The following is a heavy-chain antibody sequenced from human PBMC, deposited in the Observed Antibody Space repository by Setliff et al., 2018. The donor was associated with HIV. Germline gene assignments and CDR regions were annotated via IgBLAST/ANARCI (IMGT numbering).Heavy chain of an antibody. CDR3: AREGTYSGTYWVRRVASFDI. J-gene: IGHJ3*02. Sequence: PSETLSLTCAVYGGSLSGYYWRWIRQPPGKGLEWIGDVSHTGSTNYNPSLKSRITISADTPKDQFSLKLSSVTAADTDVYYCAREGTYSGTYWVRRVASFDIWGQGTMVTVS. CDR2: VSHTGST. V-gene: IGHV4-34*01. D-gene: IGHD1-26*01. CDR1: GGSLSGYY.